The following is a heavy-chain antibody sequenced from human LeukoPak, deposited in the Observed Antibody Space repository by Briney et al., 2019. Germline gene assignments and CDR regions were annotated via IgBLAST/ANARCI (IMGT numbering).Heavy chain of an antibody. CDR1: GGTFSGYA. Sequence: ASVKVSCKASGGTFSGYAISWVRQAPGQGLEWMGGIIPIFGTANYAQKFQGRVTITADESTSTAYMELSSLRSEDTAVYYCARDGNYYGSGSYYNIDYWGQGTLVTVSS. CDR2: IIPIFGTA. V-gene: IGHV1-69*13. D-gene: IGHD3-10*01. J-gene: IGHJ4*02. CDR3: ARDGNYYGSGSYYNIDY.